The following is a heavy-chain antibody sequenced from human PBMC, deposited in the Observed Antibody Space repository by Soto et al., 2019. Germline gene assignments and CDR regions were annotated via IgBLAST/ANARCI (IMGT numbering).Heavy chain of an antibody. CDR2: VFFSGST. Sequence: PSETLSLTCTVSGGSMSSEGYYWSWIRQPPGKGLEWIGYVFFSGSTNYNPSLKSRVTISIDTSKNQFSLKLISVTAADTAVYYCARVSTYYFDSSGSYTSDYWGQGTLVTVSS. J-gene: IGHJ4*02. CDR3: ARVSTYYFDSSGSYTSDY. V-gene: IGHV4-61*08. CDR1: GGSMSSEGYY. D-gene: IGHD3-22*01.